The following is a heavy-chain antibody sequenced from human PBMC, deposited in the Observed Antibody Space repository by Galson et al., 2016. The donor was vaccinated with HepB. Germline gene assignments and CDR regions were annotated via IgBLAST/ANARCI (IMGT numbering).Heavy chain of an antibody. CDR2: ITRSSTTI. J-gene: IGHJ4*02. D-gene: IGHD3-10*01. V-gene: IGHV3-48*02. Sequence: SLRLSCAGSGFTFSNYNMNWVRQAPGKGLEWVSYITRSSTTIYYADSVKGRFTISRDNAKNSLCLQMNSLRDEDTAVYYCARDLLPEGRFGELSYWGQGILVTVSS. CDR3: ARDLLPEGRFGELSY. CDR1: GFTFSNYN.